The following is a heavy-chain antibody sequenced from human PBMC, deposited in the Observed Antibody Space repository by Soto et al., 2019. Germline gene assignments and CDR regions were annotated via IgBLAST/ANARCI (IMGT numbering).Heavy chain of an antibody. CDR3: AKLSCTSSTCYFPGWFDP. CDR2: VYYSGSS. J-gene: IGHJ5*02. D-gene: IGHD2-2*01. CDR1: GDSISGGASF. V-gene: IGHV4-31*03. Sequence: SETLSLTCTVSGDSISGGASFWSWIRQPPGKGLEWIANVYYSGSSYYNPSLRSRLTISVDTTKNQFSLQLKSMTAADTAVYYCAKLSCTSSTCYFPGWFDPWGQGTLVTVSS.